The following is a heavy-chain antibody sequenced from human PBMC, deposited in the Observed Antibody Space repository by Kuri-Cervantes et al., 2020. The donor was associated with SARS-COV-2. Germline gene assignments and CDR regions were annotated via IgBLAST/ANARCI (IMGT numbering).Heavy chain of an antibody. CDR3: ARSPLTRRYSSGWTERYYYYYYMDV. D-gene: IGHD6-19*01. Sequence: SETLSLTCTVSGGSISSGSYYWSWIRQPAGKGLEWIGRIYTSGSTNYNPSLKSRVTISVDTSKNQFSLKLSSVTAADTAVYYCARSPLTRRYSSGWTERYYYYYYMDVWGKGTTVTVSS. CDR2: IYTSGST. V-gene: IGHV4-61*02. CDR1: GGSISSGSYY. J-gene: IGHJ6*03.